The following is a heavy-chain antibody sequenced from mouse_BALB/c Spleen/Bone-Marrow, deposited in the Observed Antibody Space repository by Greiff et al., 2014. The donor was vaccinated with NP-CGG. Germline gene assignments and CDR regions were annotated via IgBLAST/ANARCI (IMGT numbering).Heavy chain of an antibody. V-gene: IGHV2-9*02. CDR3: VSELGGFAY. CDR1: GFSLSNYG. CDR2: IWAGGGT. Sequence: VKLMESGPGLVAPSQSLSISCTVSGFSLSNYGVHWVRQPPGKGLEWLGVIWAGGGTNYNSTLMSRLSVIKDNSKSQVFLKMNSLQTDDTAMYYCVSELGGFAYWGQGTLVTVSA. J-gene: IGHJ3*01.